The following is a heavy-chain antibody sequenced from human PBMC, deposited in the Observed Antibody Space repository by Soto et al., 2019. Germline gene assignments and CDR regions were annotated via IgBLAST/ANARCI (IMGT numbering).Heavy chain of an antibody. CDR3: ALLAWEDSSASLFNL. D-gene: IGHD6-6*01. Sequence: GGSLRLSCAASGFTFSGYAMSWVRQAPGKGLEWVSAISGSGGSTYYADSVKGRFTISRDNSKNTLYLQMNSLRAEDTAVYYYALLAWEDSSASLFNLWGQGSLVTGSS. V-gene: IGHV3-23*01. CDR1: GFTFSGYA. J-gene: IGHJ5*02. CDR2: ISGSGGST.